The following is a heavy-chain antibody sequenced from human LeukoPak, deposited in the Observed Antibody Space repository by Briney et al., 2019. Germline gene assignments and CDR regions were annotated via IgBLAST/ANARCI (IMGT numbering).Heavy chain of an antibody. CDR2: ISYDGSNK. D-gene: IGHD6-13*01. Sequence: GRSLRLSCAASGFTFSSYSMHWVRQAPGKGLEWVALISYDGSNKYYADSVKGRFTISRDNSKNTLYLQMNSLRAEDTAVYYCAKVRWQQLETYYFDYWGQGTLVTVSS. CDR1: GFTFSSYS. V-gene: IGHV3-30*04. CDR3: AKVRWQQLETYYFDY. J-gene: IGHJ4*02.